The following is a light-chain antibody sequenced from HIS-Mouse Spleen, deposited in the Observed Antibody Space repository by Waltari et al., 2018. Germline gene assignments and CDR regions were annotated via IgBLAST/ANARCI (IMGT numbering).Light chain of an antibody. CDR3: QQLNSYPQET. CDR1: QGISSY. V-gene: IGKV1-9*01. J-gene: IGKJ4*01. Sequence: DIQLTQSPSLLSASVGDIVTIDCRARQGISSYLAWYQQKPGKAPKLLIYAASTLQSGVPSRFSGSGSGTEFTLTISSLQPEDFATYYCQQLNSYPQETFGGGTKVEIK. CDR2: AAS.